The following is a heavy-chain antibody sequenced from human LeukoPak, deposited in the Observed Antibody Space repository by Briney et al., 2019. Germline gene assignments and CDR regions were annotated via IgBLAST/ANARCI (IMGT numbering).Heavy chain of an antibody. CDR3: ARRSLLWFGELLNDAFDI. Sequence: PSETLSLTCTVSGGSVSIYYWSWIRQPAGKGLELIGHIYSSGTTKYNPSLKSRVTMSVDTSKNQFSLKLSSVTAADTAVYYCARRSLLWFGELLNDAFDIWGQGTMVTVSS. J-gene: IGHJ3*02. V-gene: IGHV4-4*07. CDR1: GGSVSIYY. D-gene: IGHD3-10*01. CDR2: IYSSGTT.